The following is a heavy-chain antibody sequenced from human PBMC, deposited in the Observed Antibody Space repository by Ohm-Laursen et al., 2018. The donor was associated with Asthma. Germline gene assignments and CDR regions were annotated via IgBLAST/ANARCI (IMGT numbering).Heavy chain of an antibody. CDR3: AKVSSEYSDYYYYGMDV. J-gene: IGHJ6*02. CDR2: ISWNSGSI. D-gene: IGHD6-6*01. Sequence: SLRLSCSASGFIFSSYGTHWVRQAPGKGLEWVSGISWNSGSIGYADSVKGRFTISRDNAKNSLYLQMNSLRAEDTALYYCAKVSSEYSDYYYYGMDVWGQGTTVTVSS. V-gene: IGHV3-9*01. CDR1: GFIFSSYG.